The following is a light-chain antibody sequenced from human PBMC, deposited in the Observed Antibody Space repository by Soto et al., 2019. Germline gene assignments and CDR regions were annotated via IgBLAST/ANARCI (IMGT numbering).Light chain of an antibody. CDR1: QSISNW. Sequence: DIQMTQSPSTLSSSLGDRVTITCRASQSISNWVAWYQQKPGKAPKLLIYDASSLQSGVPSRFSGSGSGTQFTLTISSLQPDDSATYYCQQYKRETFGPGTKVDIK. V-gene: IGKV1-5*01. CDR3: QQYKRET. CDR2: DAS. J-gene: IGKJ3*01.